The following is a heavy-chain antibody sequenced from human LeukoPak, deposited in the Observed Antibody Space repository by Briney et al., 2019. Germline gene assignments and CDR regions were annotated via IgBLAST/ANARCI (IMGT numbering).Heavy chain of an antibody. J-gene: IGHJ4*02. V-gene: IGHV3-21*01. CDR3: ARGIGGSYGEFDY. CDR2: ISSSSSSYI. CDR1: GFTFSSYS. Sequence: GGSLRLSCAASGFTFSSYSMNWVRQAPGKGLEWVSSISSSSSSYIYYADSVKGRFTISRDNAKNSLYLQMNSLRAEDTAVYYCARGIGGSYGEFDYWGQGTLVTVSS. D-gene: IGHD1-26*01.